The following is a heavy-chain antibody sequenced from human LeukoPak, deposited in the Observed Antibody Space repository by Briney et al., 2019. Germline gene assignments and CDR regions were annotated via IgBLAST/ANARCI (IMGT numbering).Heavy chain of an antibody. Sequence: ASVKVSCKASGYTFTGYYMHWVRQAPGQGLEWMGWINPNSGGTNYAQKFQGRVTMTRDTSISTAYMELSRLRSDGTAVYYCARGDSSGWYLSGSYYYYGMDVWGQGTTVTVSS. CDR1: GYTFTGYY. CDR3: ARGDSSGWYLSGSYYYYGMDV. J-gene: IGHJ6*02. CDR2: INPNSGGT. D-gene: IGHD6-19*01. V-gene: IGHV1-2*02.